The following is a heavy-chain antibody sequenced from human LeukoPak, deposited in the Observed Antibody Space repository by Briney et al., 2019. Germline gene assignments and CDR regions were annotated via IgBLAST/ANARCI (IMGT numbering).Heavy chain of an antibody. CDR3: ARYSSGWYSVY. J-gene: IGHJ4*02. CDR2: ISSTGRT. V-gene: IGHV4-61*02. Sequence: PSQTLSLTCTVSGASISSDTYFWSWIRQPAGKGLEWIGRISSTGRTDYNPSLTSRVTISIDTSKNHFSMELSSVTAADTAVYYCARYSSGWYSVYWGQGTLVTVSS. CDR1: GASISSDTYF. D-gene: IGHD6-19*01.